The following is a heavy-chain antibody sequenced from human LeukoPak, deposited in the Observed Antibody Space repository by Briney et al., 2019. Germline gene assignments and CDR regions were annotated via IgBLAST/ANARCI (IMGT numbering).Heavy chain of an antibody. V-gene: IGHV4-39*07. J-gene: IGHJ5*02. CDR3: ARGIFYGGRSQYIWFDL. CDR2: IHFAENT. CDR1: GGSVSSYSYY. Sequence: SETLSLTCTVSGGSVSSYSYYWGWIRQPPGKGLEWIGAIHFAENTYYNPSLKSRVTLSLDTSKNQFSLKLSSVTAADTAVYYCARGIFYGGRSQYIWFDLWGQGTLVTVSS. D-gene: IGHD4-23*01.